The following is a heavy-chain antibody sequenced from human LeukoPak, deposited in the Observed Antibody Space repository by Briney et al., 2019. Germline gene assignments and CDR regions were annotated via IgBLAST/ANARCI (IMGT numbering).Heavy chain of an antibody. CDR1: GYTFTSYD. V-gene: IGHV1-8*01. CDR3: ARSGPITMVRGVIITSYYYGMDV. D-gene: IGHD3-10*01. J-gene: IGHJ6*02. CDR2: MNPNSGNT. Sequence: GASVKVSCKASGYTFTSYDINWVRQATGQGLEWMGWMNPNSGNTGYAQKFQGRVTMTRNTSISTAYMELSSLRSEDTAVYYCARSGPITMVRGVIITSYYYGMDVWGQETTVTVSS.